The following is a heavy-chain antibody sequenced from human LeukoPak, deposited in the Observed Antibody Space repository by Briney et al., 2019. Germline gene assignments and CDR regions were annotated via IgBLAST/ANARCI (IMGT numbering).Heavy chain of an antibody. CDR1: GFTFSSYG. Sequence: GRSLRLSCAASGFTFSSYGMHWVRQAPGKGLEWVAVISYDGSNKYYADSVKGRFTVSRDNSKNTLYLQMNSLRAEDTAVYYCAKENGYYYDRSGPEAYFDYWGQGTLVTVSS. J-gene: IGHJ4*02. V-gene: IGHV3-30*18. D-gene: IGHD3-22*01. CDR3: AKENGYYYDRSGPEAYFDY. CDR2: ISYDGSNK.